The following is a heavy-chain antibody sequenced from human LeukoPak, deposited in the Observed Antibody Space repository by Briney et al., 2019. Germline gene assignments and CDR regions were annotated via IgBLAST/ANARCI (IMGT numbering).Heavy chain of an antibody. D-gene: IGHD1-26*01. CDR2: FDPEDGET. Sequence: ASVKVSCKVSGYTLTELSMHWVRQAPGKGLEWMGGFDPEDGETIYAQKFQGRVTMTKDTSTDTAYMELSSLRSEDTAVYHCATEEGGSYSMDVWGKGTTVTVSS. CDR1: GYTLTELS. J-gene: IGHJ6*03. CDR3: ATEEGGSYSMDV. V-gene: IGHV1-24*01.